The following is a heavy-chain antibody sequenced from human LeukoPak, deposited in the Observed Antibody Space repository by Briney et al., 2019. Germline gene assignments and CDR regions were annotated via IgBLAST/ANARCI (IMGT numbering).Heavy chain of an antibody. CDR2: NSAYNGNT. CDR3: ARAEIDYYGSGSYSIRFDP. Sequence: ASAKVSCKASGYTFTSYGISGVRQAPGQGLEWTGCNSAYNGNTNYAQKLQGRVTMTTDTSTSTAYMELRSLRSDDTAVYYCARAEIDYYGSGSYSIRFDPWGQGTLVTVSS. D-gene: IGHD3-10*01. CDR1: GYTFTSYG. J-gene: IGHJ5*02. V-gene: IGHV1-18*01.